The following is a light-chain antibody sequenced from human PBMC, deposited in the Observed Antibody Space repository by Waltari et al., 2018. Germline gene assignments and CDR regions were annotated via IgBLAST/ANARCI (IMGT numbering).Light chain of an antibody. V-gene: IGKV3-15*01. Sequence: EVVMTQSPATLSVSPGERATLSCRASQNVGTSLAWYQQKPGQAPRLLIHASSLLATGIPTRFTGSGSGTEFTLIISSMESEDSAIYYCQQYKDWPRTFGQGTKVELK. CDR3: QQYKDWPRT. CDR1: QNVGTS. CDR2: ASS. J-gene: IGKJ1*01.